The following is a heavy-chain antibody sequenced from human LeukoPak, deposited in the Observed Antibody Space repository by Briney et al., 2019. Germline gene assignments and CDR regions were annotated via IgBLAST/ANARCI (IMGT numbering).Heavy chain of an antibody. J-gene: IGHJ3*02. CDR3: ARVVARWIQYFDWSIDAIDI. CDR2: ISNSSRNI. V-gene: IGHV3-21*01. D-gene: IGHD3-9*01. CDR1: GFTFISYS. Sequence: GGSLRLSCAASGFTFISYSMNWVRQAPGKGLEWVSSISNSSRNIYYADSVKGRFTISRDNSKDSLFLQMNSLRAEDTAVYYCARVVARWIQYFDWSIDAIDIWGKGTMVTVSS.